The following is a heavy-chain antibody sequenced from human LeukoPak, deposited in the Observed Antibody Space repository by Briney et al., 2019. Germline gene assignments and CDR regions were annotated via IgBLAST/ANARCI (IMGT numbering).Heavy chain of an antibody. CDR1: SFTFSSTW. Sequence: GGSLRLSCAASSFTFSSTWMHWVRQAPGKGLVWVSRINSDGRYTNYADSVRGRFTISRDNAKNTLFLQMNSLRVEDTAVYYCARDPGTSLHDWYFDLWGRGTLVTVSS. CDR2: INSDGRYT. D-gene: IGHD2-2*01. CDR3: ARDPGTSLHDWYFDL. V-gene: IGHV3-74*01. J-gene: IGHJ2*01.